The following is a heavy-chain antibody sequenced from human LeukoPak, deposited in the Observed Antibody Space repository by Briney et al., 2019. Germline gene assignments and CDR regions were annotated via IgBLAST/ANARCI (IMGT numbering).Heavy chain of an antibody. D-gene: IGHD6-13*01. V-gene: IGHV3-30-3*01. CDR1: GLTFSSYA. CDR3: GSPYSSSWSLGVDY. CDR2: ISYDVSNK. Sequence: PGGSLRLSCAATGLTFSSYAMHWVRQAPGEGLEWVAVISYDVSNKYYADSVKGRFTISRDNYKNTLYLQMTRMRAEDTAVYYWGSPYSSSWSLGVDYWGQGTLVTVSS. J-gene: IGHJ4*02.